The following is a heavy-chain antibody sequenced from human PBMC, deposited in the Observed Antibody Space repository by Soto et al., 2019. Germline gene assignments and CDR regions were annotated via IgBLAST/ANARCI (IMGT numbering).Heavy chain of an antibody. Sequence: RQAPGKVLEWVSAISGGDGRSKYYADSVKGRITISRDKSKNTLYLQMNSLSSEDTAVHHCAREVYDDFWSFFFKQKSAYDV. V-gene: IGHV3-23*01. J-gene: IGHJ3*01. CDR3: AREVYDDFWSFFFKQKSAYDV. D-gene: IGHD3-3*01. CDR2: ISGGDGRSK.